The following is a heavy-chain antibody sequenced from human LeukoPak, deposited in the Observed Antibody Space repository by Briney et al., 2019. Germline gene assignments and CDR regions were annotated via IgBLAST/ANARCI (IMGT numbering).Heavy chain of an antibody. D-gene: IGHD3-9*01. J-gene: IGHJ4*02. CDR1: GYTFTSYA. CDR2: INAGNGNT. V-gene: IGHV1-3*01. Sequence: GASVKVSCKASGYTFTSYAMHWVRQAPGQRLERMGWINAGNGNTKYSQKFQGRVTITRDTSASTAYMELSSLRSEDTAVYYCARDSTYYDILTGYPGDYWGQGTLVTVSS. CDR3: ARDSTYYDILTGYPGDY.